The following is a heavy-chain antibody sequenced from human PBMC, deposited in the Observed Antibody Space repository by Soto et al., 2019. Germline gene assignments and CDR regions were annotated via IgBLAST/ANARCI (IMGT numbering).Heavy chain of an antibody. J-gene: IGHJ5*02. CDR2: TYYSGST. Sequence: SETLSLTCTVSGGSLRGNSYYWSWIRQSPGKGLEWIGYTYYSGSTNYNPSLKSRVTISVDTSKNQFSLKLSSVTAADTAVYYCARGGSTTWFDPWGQGTLVTVSS. CDR1: GGSLRGNSYY. D-gene: IGHD5-12*01. V-gene: IGHV4-61*01. CDR3: ARGGSTTWFDP.